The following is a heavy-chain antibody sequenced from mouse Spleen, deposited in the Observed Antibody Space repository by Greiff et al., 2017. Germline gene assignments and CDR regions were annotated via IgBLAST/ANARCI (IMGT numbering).Heavy chain of an antibody. CDR2: IYPGSGNT. V-gene: IGHV1-66*01. D-gene: IGHD2-5*01. Sequence: QVQLQQSGPELVKPGASVKISCKASGYSFTSYYIHWVKQRPGQGLEWIGWIYPGSGNTKYNEKFKGKATLTADTSSSTAYMQLSSLTSEDSAVYYCAPAYYSNQGMDYWGQGTSVTVSS. CDR1: GYSFTSYY. CDR3: APAYYSNQGMDY. J-gene: IGHJ4*01.